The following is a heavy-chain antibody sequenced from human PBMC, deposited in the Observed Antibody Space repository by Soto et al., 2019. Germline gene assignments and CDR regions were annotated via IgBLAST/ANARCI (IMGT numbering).Heavy chain of an antibody. J-gene: IGHJ4*02. D-gene: IGHD1-7*01. V-gene: IGHV3-13*01. Sequence: GGSLRLSCAASGFTFSSYDMRWVRQATGKGLEWVSAIGTAGDTYYPGSVKGRFTISRENAKNSLYLQMNSLRAGDTAVYYCARENYYHSFDYWGQGTLVTVSS. CDR3: ARENYYHSFDY. CDR2: IGTAGDT. CDR1: GFTFSSYD.